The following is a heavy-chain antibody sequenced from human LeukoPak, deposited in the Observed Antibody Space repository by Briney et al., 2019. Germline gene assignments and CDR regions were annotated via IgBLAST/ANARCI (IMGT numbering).Heavy chain of an antibody. Sequence: PGGSLRLSCAASGFTFSGYGMHWVRQAPGKGLQWVAFIRFDGRTTYYTDSVEGQFTISRDNSRNTLYLQMDNLRAEDTAVYYCVKGPQTYDFWSGKSHYYFDSWGQGTLVTVSS. CDR1: GFTFSGYG. CDR3: VKGPQTYDFWSGKSHYYFDS. CDR2: IRFDGRTT. J-gene: IGHJ4*02. V-gene: IGHV3-30*02. D-gene: IGHD3-3*01.